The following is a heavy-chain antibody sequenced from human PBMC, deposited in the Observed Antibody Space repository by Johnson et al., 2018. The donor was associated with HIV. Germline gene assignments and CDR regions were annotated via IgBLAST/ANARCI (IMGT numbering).Heavy chain of an antibody. CDR2: IKQDGSEK. CDR1: GFTFSSYA. CDR3: AGWPIFGGPLPVAFDI. J-gene: IGHJ3*02. V-gene: IGHV3-7*01. Sequence: MQLVESGGGLVQPGGSLRLSCAASGFTFSSYAMSWVRQAPGKGLEWVANIKQDGSEKYYVDSVKGRFTISRDNAKNSLYLQMNSLRAEDTAVYYCAGWPIFGGPLPVAFDIWGQGTMVTVSS. D-gene: IGHD3-3*01.